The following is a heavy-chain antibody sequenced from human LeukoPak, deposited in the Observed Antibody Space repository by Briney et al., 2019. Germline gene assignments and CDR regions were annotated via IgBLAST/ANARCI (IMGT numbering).Heavy chain of an antibody. CDR2: IYYSGST. V-gene: IGHV4-61*01. CDR3: ARARRRVIETE. Sequence: SETLSLTCTVSGGSVSSGSYYWSWIRQPPGKGLEWIGYIYYSGSTNYNPSLKSRVTISVDTSKNQFSLKLSSVTAADTAVYYCARARRRVIETEWGLGTLVTVSS. J-gene: IGHJ4*02. D-gene: IGHD3-16*02. CDR1: GGSVSSGSYY.